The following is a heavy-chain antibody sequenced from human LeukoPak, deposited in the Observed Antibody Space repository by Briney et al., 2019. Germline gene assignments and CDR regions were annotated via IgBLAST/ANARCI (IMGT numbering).Heavy chain of an antibody. CDR1: GYTFTTYW. D-gene: IGHD4-17*01. CDR2: VYPGDSVT. V-gene: IGHV5-51*01. CDR3: ARYPPDYGDYINWFDP. J-gene: IGHJ5*02. Sequence: GESLKISCKGSGYTFTTYWLYWVRPMPGEGLEWMGIVYPGDSVTRYSPSFQGQVTISADKSISTAYLQWSSLKASDTAMYYCARYPPDYGDYINWFDPWGQGTLVTVSS.